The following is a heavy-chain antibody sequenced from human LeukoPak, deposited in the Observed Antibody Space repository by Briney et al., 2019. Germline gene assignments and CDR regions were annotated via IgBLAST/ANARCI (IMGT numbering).Heavy chain of an antibody. CDR3: ARDANYDFWSGYTNFDY. V-gene: IGHV1-18*01. D-gene: IGHD3-3*01. Sequence: GASVKVSCKASGYTFTSYGISWVRQAPGQGLEWMGWISAYNGNTNYAQKLQGRVTMTTDTSTSTAYMELRSLRSDDTAVYYCARDANYDFWSGYTNFDYWGQGTLVTVSS. CDR2: ISAYNGNT. CDR1: GYTFTSYG. J-gene: IGHJ4*02.